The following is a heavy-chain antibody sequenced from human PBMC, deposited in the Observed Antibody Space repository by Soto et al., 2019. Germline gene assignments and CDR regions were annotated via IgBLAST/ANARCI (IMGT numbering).Heavy chain of an antibody. V-gene: IGHV4-59*08. CDR2: IYYSGST. Sequence: PSETLSLTCTVSGGSISSYYWSWIRQPPGKGLEWIGYIYYSGSTNYNPSLKSRVTISVDTSKNQFSLKLSSVTAADTAVYYCARKARAIFGVVNGPYYYYMDVWGKGTTVTLSS. CDR3: ARKARAIFGVVNGPYYYYMDV. CDR1: GGSISSYY. D-gene: IGHD3-3*01. J-gene: IGHJ6*03.